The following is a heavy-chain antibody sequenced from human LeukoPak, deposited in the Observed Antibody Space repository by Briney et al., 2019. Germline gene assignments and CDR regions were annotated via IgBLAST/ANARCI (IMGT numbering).Heavy chain of an antibody. CDR1: GYTFTNYG. Sequence: ASVTVSCKASGYTFTNYGISWGRQAPGQGLEWMGWISAYNGNTNYAQKFQGRVTMTTDTSTSTAYMELRSLRSDDTAVYYCAREKPWGYGSGSDGMDVWGKGTTVTVSS. J-gene: IGHJ6*04. D-gene: IGHD3-10*01. V-gene: IGHV1-18*04. CDR3: AREKPWGYGSGSDGMDV. CDR2: ISAYNGNT.